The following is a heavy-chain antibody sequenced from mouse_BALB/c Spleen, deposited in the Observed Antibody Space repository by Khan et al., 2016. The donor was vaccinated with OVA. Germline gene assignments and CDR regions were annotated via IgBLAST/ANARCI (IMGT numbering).Heavy chain of an antibody. CDR2: ISSGGSYT. J-gene: IGHJ2*01. V-gene: IGHV5-9-3*01. D-gene: IGHD1-1*01. Sequence: EVELVESGGGLVRSGGSLKLSCAASGFTFINYAMSWVHQTPEKRLEWVATISSGGSYTYYPDSVKGRFTISRDNAENTLYLQMSSLMSEDTAMYYCARTPGYYGSNYFDYWGQGTTLTVSS. CDR3: ARTPGYYGSNYFDY. CDR1: GFTFINYA.